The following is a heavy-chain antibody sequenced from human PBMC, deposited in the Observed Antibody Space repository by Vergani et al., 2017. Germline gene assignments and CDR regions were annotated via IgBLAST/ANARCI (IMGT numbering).Heavy chain of an antibody. CDR1: GGSFSGYY. J-gene: IGHJ6*02. D-gene: IGHD3-9*01. CDR2: INHSGST. V-gene: IGHV4-34*01. CDR3: AREPRDILTGGTYYYGMDV. Sequence: QVQLQQWGAGLLKPSETLSLTCAVYGGSFSGYYWSWIRQPPGKGLEWIGEINHSGSTNYNPSLKSRVTISVDTSKNQFSLKLSSVTAADTAVYYCAREPRDILTGGTYYYGMDVWGQGTTVTVSS.